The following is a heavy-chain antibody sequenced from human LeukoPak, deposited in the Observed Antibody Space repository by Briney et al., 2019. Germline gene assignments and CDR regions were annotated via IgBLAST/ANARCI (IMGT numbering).Heavy chain of an antibody. CDR3: ARSDYDFWSGYSNWFDP. Sequence: PSETLSLTCAVYGGSFSGYSWNWIRQPPVKGLEWIGEINHSGGTNYNPSLKSRVTISVDTSKKQFSLKLSSVTAADTAVYYCARSDYDFWSGYSNWFDPWGQGTLVTVSS. D-gene: IGHD3-3*01. V-gene: IGHV4-34*01. CDR2: INHSGGT. CDR1: GGSFSGYS. J-gene: IGHJ5*02.